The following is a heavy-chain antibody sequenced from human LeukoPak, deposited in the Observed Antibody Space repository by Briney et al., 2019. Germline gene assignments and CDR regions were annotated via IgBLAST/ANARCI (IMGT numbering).Heavy chain of an antibody. V-gene: IGHV4-59*11. Sequence: SETLSLTCTVSGGSISSHYWSWIRQPPGKGLEWIGYIYYSGSTNYNPSLKSRVTISVDTSKNQFSLKLSSVTAADTAVYYCASGMATIPTPFDYRGQGTLVTVSS. CDR3: ASGMATIPTPFDY. J-gene: IGHJ4*02. CDR2: IYYSGST. CDR1: GGSISSHY. D-gene: IGHD5-24*01.